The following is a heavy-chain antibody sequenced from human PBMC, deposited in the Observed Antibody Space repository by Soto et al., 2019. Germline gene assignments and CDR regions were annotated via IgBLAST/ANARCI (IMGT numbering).Heavy chain of an antibody. V-gene: IGHV3-21*01. CDR3: ARMVDGSWPYNWFDP. CDR2: ISSSSSYI. D-gene: IGHD6-13*01. Sequence: GGSLRLSCAASGFTFSSYSMNWVRQAPGKGLEWVSSISSSSSYIYYADSVKGRFTISRDNAKNSLYLQMNSLRAEDTAVYYCARMVDGSWPYNWFDPWGQGTLVTVSS. J-gene: IGHJ5*02. CDR1: GFTFSSYS.